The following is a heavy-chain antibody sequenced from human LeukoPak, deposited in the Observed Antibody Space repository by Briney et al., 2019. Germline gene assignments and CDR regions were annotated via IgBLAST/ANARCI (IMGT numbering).Heavy chain of an antibody. CDR3: ARQDAKGVTPWVFDC. V-gene: IGHV1-18*01. Sequence: AASVKVSCKASGYTFTSYGISWVRQAPGQGLEWMGWISAYNGNTNYAQKLQGRVTMTTDTSTSTAYMELRSLRSDDTAVYYCARQDAKGVTPWVFDCWGQGTLVTVSS. J-gene: IGHJ4*02. CDR2: ISAYNGNT. D-gene: IGHD2-21*02. CDR1: GYTFTSYG.